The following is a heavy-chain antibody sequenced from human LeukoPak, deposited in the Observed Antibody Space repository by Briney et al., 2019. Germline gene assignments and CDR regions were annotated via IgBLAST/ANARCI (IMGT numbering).Heavy chain of an antibody. CDR3: ASADYRIDY. J-gene: IGHJ4*02. Sequence: KAGGSLRLSCAASGFTFSSYSMNWVRQAPGKGLEWVSSISSSSSYIYYAVSVKGRFTISRDNAKNSLYLQMNSLRAEDTAVYYCASADYRIDYWGQGTLVTVSS. CDR2: ISSSSSYI. V-gene: IGHV3-21*01. CDR1: GFTFSSYS. D-gene: IGHD4-11*01.